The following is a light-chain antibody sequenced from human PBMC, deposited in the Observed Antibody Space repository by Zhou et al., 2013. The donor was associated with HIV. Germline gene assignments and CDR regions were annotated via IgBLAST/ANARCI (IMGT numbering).Light chain of an antibody. CDR3: QQYSDYPWT. Sequence: DIQMTQSPSTLSASVGDRVAITCRASQSISGWLAWYQQKEGKAPNLLIYQASSLQSGVPRRFSGSASGTEFTLTISGLQPEDFAIYFCQQYSDYPWTFGQGT. CDR2: QAS. V-gene: IGKV1-5*03. CDR1: QSISGW. J-gene: IGKJ1*01.